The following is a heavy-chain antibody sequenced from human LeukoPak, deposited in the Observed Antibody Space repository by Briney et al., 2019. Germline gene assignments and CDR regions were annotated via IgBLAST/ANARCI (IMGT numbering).Heavy chain of an antibody. CDR2: INPSGGST. CDR1: GYTFTSYY. D-gene: IGHD5-18*01. Sequence: ASVKVSCKASGYTFTSYYMHWVRQAPGQGREWMGIINPSGGSTSYAQKFQGRVTMTRDTSTSTVYMELSSLRSEDTAVYYCARDLGGYSYGPYFDYWGQGTLVTVSS. V-gene: IGHV1-46*03. CDR3: ARDLGGYSYGPYFDY. J-gene: IGHJ4*02.